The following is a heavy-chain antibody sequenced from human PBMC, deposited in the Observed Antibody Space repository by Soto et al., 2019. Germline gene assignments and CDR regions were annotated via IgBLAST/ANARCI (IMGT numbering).Heavy chain of an antibody. Sequence: SETLSLTCAVDGGCFSGYYWSWIRQPPGKGLEWIGEINHSGSTNYNPSLKSRVTISVDTSKNQFSLKLSSVTAADTAVYYCARGASVADWPQAPGWFDPWGQGTLVTGSS. CDR3: ARGASVADWPQAPGWFDP. D-gene: IGHD3-9*01. V-gene: IGHV4-34*01. J-gene: IGHJ5*02. CDR2: INHSGST. CDR1: GGCFSGYY.